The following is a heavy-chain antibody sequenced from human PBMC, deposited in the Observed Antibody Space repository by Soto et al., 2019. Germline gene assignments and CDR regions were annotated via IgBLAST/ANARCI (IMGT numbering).Heavy chain of an antibody. CDR1: GGSISSYY. D-gene: IGHD5-12*01. Sequence: SETLSLTCTVSGGSISSYYWSWIRQPPGKGLEWIGYIYYSGSTNYNPSLKSRVTISVDTSKNQFSLKLSSVTAADTAVYYCARVVGRGWFDPWGQRTLVTVSS. CDR3: ARVVGRGWFDP. J-gene: IGHJ5*02. CDR2: IYYSGST. V-gene: IGHV4-59*01.